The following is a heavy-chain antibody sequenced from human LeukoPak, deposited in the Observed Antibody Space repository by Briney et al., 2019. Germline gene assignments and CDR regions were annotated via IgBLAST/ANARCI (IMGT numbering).Heavy chain of an antibody. V-gene: IGHV4-34*01. CDR3: ARGGWYSSSWHPRYTSYYYFYMDV. CDR2: INHSGST. Sequence: SETLSLTCAVYGGSFSGYYWSWIRQPPGKGLEWIGEINHSGSTNYNPSLKSRVTISVDTSKNQFSLKLSSVTAADTAVYYCARGGWYSSSWHPRYTSYYYFYMDVWGKGTTVTVSS. J-gene: IGHJ6*03. D-gene: IGHD6-13*01. CDR1: GGSFSGYY.